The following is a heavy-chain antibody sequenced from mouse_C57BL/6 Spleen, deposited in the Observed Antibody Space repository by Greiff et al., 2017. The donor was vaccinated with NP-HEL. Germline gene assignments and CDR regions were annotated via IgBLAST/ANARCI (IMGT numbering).Heavy chain of an antibody. CDR2: ISIGISTI. CDR1: GFTFSDYG. CDR3: ARGHDYGSSYYFDY. J-gene: IGHJ2*01. D-gene: IGHD1-1*01. V-gene: IGHV5-17*01. Sequence: VESGGGLVKPGGSLKLSCAASGFTFSDYGMHLVRQAPERGLEWVAYISIGISTIYYADTVKGRFTISRDNAKNTLCLQMTSLRSEDTAMYYCARGHDYGSSYYFDYWGQGTTLTVSS.